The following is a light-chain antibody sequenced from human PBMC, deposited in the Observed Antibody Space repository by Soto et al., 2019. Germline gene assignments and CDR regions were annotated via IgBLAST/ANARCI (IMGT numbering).Light chain of an antibody. CDR3: QQYGSSPLT. V-gene: IGKV3-20*01. CDR1: QSVSSSS. Sequence: EIVLTQSPGTLSLSPGERATLSCRASQSVSSSSLAWYQQNPGQAPRLLIYGASSRATGIPHRFSGSGSGTDFTLTISRLEPEDVAVYYCQQYGSSPLTFGGGTKVEIK. CDR2: GAS. J-gene: IGKJ4*01.